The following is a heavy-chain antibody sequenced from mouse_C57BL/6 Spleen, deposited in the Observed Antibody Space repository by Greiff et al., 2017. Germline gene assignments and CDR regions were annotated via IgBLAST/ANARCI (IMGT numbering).Heavy chain of an antibody. V-gene: IGHV1-69*01. CDR2: IDPSDSYT. Sequence: VQLQQPGAELVMPGASVKLSCKASGYTFTSYWMHWVKQRPGQGLEWIGEIDPSDSYTNYNQKFKGKSTLPVDKSSSTAYMQLSSLTSEDSAVDYCARSYDYDGYFDVWGTGTTVTVAS. D-gene: IGHD2-4*01. CDR1: GYTFTSYW. CDR3: ARSYDYDGYFDV. J-gene: IGHJ1*03.